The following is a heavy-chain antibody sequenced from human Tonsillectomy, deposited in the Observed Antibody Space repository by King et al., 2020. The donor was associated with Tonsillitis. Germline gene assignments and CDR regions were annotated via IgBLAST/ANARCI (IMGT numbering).Heavy chain of an antibody. CDR2: ISFAGSNK. CDR1: GFTFSSYA. CDR3: AKDLRDGYNYDAFDI. J-gene: IGHJ3*02. V-gene: IGHV3-30*18. Sequence: VQLVESGGGVVQPGRSLRLSCAASGFTFSSYAMHWVRQAPGEGLEWVAIISFAGSNKYYEDSVKGRFTISRDNSKNTLYLQMNSLRAEDTAVYYCAKDLRDGYNYDAFDIWGQGTMVTVSS. D-gene: IGHD5-24*01.